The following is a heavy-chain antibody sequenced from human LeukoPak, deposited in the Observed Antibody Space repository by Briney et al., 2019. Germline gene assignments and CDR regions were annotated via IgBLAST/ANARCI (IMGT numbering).Heavy chain of an antibody. D-gene: IGHD4-17*01. CDR3: ARTTVTRFSENQYYFDY. V-gene: IGHV4-59*08. CDR2: IYYSGST. J-gene: IGHJ4*02. CDR1: GGSISSYY. Sequence: SETLSLTCTVSGGSISSYYWSWIRQPPGKGLEWIGYIYYSGSTNYNPSLKSRVTISVDTSKNQFSLKLSSVTAADTAVYYCARTTVTRFSENQYYFDYWGQGTLVTVSS.